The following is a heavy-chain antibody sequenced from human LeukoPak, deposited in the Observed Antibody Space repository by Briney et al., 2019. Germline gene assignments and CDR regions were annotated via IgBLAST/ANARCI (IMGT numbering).Heavy chain of an antibody. CDR1: GFTVSSNY. D-gene: IGHD5-18*01. J-gene: IGHJ4*02. Sequence: GGSLRLSCAASGFTVSSNYMSWVRQAPGKGLEWVSVIYSGGSTYYADSVKGRFTTSRDNSKNTLYLQMNSLRAEDTAVYYCARQDTAMDMYYFDYWGQGTLVTVSS. CDR3: ARQDTAMDMYYFDY. V-gene: IGHV3-53*01. CDR2: IYSGGST.